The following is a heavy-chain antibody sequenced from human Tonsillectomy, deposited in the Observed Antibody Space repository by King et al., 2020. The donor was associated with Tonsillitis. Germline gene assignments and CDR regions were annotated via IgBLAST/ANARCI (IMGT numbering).Heavy chain of an antibody. CDR3: ARLAHYYGSGSSPYGMDV. Sequence: VQLVESGAEVKKPGESLRISCKGSGYSFSSYWITWVRQMPGKGLEWMGRIDPSDSYTYYSPSFQGHVTFSADESISTAYLQWSSLKASDTAMHYCARLAHYYGSGSSPYGMDVWGQGTTVTVS. CDR1: GYSFSSYW. D-gene: IGHD3-10*01. CDR2: IDPSDSYT. J-gene: IGHJ6*02. V-gene: IGHV5-10-1*03.